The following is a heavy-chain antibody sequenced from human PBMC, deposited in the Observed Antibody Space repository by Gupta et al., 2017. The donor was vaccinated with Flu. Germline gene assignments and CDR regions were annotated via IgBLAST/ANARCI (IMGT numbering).Heavy chain of an antibody. J-gene: IGHJ4*02. D-gene: IGHD3-22*01. CDR2: ISSSSSYI. V-gene: IGHV3-21*01. Sequence: GLEWVSSISSSSSYIYYADSVKGRFTISRDNAKNSLYLQMNSLRAEDTAVYYCARETLYYDSSGYNSENPDYWGQGTLVTVSS. CDR3: ARETLYYDSSGYNSENPDY.